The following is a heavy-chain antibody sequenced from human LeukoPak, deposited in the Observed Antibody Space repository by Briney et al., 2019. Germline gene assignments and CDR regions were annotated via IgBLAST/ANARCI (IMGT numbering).Heavy chain of an antibody. CDR3: ARSMVRGVRDWFAP. J-gene: IGHJ5*02. Sequence: PSETLSLTCTVSGGSISSYYWSWIRQPPGKGLEWIGYIYYSGSTNYNPSLKSRVTISVDTSKNQFSPKLSSVTAADTAVYYCARSMVRGVRDWFAPWGQGTLVTVSS. CDR2: IYYSGST. CDR1: GGSISSYY. D-gene: IGHD3-10*01. V-gene: IGHV4-59*01.